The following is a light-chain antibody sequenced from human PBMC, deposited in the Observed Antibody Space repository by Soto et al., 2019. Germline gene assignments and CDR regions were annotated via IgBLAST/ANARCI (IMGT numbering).Light chain of an antibody. CDR2: DAS. Sequence: DIVLTQSPSTLSSSVGERVTITCRASQSISSWLAWYQQKPGKAPKLLIYDASSLESGVPSRFSGSGSGTEFTPTISILQHDYFATYYSQHYNRYPFTFGPGTKVDIK. CDR1: QSISSW. J-gene: IGKJ3*01. CDR3: QHYNRYPFT. V-gene: IGKV1-5*01.